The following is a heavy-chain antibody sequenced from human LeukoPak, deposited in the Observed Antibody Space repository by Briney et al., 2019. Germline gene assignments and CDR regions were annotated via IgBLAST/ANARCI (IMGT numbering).Heavy chain of an antibody. J-gene: IGHJ4*02. D-gene: IGHD7-27*01. Sequence: ASVKVSCKVSGYTLTELSMHWVRQAPGKGLEWMGGFDPEDGETIYAQKFQGRVTMTEDTSTDTAYMELSSLRAEDTAVYFCATEKQTGSYIEYWGQGTLVTVSS. V-gene: IGHV1-24*01. CDR2: FDPEDGET. CDR3: ATEKQTGSYIEY. CDR1: GYTLTELS.